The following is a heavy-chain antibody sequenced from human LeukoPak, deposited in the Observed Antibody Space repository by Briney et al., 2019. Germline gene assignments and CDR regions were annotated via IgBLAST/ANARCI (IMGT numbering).Heavy chain of an antibody. CDR3: ARIEIGVRD. J-gene: IGHJ4*02. V-gene: IGHV4-4*02. CDR2: IHLNGIT. Sequence: SGTLSLTCSVSGDSITSYAWWSWVRQPPGKGLEWIGEIHLNGITNYNPSLKSRVTMSIDKSNNQFSLNLSSVTAADTAVYYCARIEIGVRDWGQGTLVTVSS. D-gene: IGHD3-10*01. CDR1: GDSITSYAW.